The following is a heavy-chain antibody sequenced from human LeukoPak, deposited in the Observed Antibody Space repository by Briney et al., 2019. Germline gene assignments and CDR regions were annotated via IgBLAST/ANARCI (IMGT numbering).Heavy chain of an antibody. CDR3: ATYKRWVAGDV. CDR2: IKQDGSEE. CDR1: GFTFSDSL. Sequence: GGSLRLSCAASGFTFSDSLMSWVRQAPGKGPEWVANIKQDGSEEHYVDSVKGRFTVSRDNARNSLFLQMNSLRVEDTAVYYCATYKRWVAGDVWGQGTTVSVSS. V-gene: IGHV3-7*01. D-gene: IGHD1-14*01. J-gene: IGHJ6*02.